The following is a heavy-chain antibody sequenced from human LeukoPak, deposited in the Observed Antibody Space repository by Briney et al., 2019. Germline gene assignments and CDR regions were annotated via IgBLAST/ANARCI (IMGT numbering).Heavy chain of an antibody. D-gene: IGHD1-26*01. CDR3: ARLSGSPHPPFDY. Sequence: SETLSLTCTVSGGSISNYYWTWIWQPPGKGLEWIGYIYYSGSTYYNPSLKSRVTISVDTSKNQFSLKLTSVTAADTAVYYCARLSGSPHPPFDYWGQGTLVTVSS. V-gene: IGHV4-59*08. CDR1: GGSISNYY. J-gene: IGHJ4*02. CDR2: IYYSGST.